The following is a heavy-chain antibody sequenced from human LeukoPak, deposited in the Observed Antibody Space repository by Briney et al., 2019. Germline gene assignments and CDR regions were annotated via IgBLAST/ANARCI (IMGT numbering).Heavy chain of an antibody. CDR2: IFASGST. D-gene: IGHD4-11*01. V-gene: IGHV4-4*07. CDR3: ARDAVTVNSYYFDY. CDR1: GGSISGYS. J-gene: IGHJ4*02. Sequence: SETLSLTCNVSGGSISGYSWSWIRQPAGKGLEWIGHIFASGSTNYNPSLRSRLTMSVDTSKNQFPLKLSSVTAADTAVYYCARDAVTVNSYYFDYWGQGTLVTVSS.